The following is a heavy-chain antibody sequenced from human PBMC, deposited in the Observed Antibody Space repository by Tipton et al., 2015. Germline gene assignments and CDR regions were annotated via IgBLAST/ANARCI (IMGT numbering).Heavy chain of an antibody. J-gene: IGHJ4*02. D-gene: IGHD1-26*01. V-gene: IGHV1-46*01. CDR1: GYTFTDYY. Sequence: QLVQSGAEVKKPGASVQISCKASGYTFTDYYIHWVRQAPGQGLEWMGIINPSGGSTSYAQKFQGRVTVATDKSTSTVYMELSSLRSEDTAVYYCARDNSIVGPTNYYIDYWGQGTLVTVSS. CDR2: INPSGGST. CDR3: ARDNSIVGPTNYYIDY.